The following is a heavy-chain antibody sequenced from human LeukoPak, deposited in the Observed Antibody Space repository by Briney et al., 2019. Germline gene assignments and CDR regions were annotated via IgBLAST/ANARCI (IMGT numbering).Heavy chain of an antibody. D-gene: IGHD3-10*01. CDR2: IYYSGST. CDR3: ARDRITMVRGVIDRNWFDP. J-gene: IGHJ5*02. Sequence: PSETLSLTCTVSGGSISSYYWSWIGQPPGKGLEWIGYIYYSGSTNYNPSLKSRVTISVDTSKNQFSLKLSSVTAADTAVYYCARDRITMVRGVIDRNWFDPWGQGTLVTVSS. V-gene: IGHV4-59*01. CDR1: GGSISSYY.